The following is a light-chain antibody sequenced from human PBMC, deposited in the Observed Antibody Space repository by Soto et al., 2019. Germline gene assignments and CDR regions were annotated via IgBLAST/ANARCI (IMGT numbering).Light chain of an antibody. CDR2: AAS. Sequence: EVVLTQSPGTLSLSPGERATLSCRASQPVGIYLAWYQQKPGQAPRLLIYAASTRATGIPDRFSGSGSGTDFTLTISRLEPEDLAVYYCQQFGSSSITFGQGTRLEIK. J-gene: IGKJ5*01. V-gene: IGKV3-20*01. CDR1: QPVGIY. CDR3: QQFGSSSIT.